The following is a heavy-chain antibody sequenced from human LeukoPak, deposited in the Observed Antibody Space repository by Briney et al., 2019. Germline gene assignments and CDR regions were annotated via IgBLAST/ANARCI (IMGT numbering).Heavy chain of an antibody. CDR2: IRYDGSNK. J-gene: IGHJ4*02. D-gene: IGHD2-15*01. CDR1: GFTFSSYG. CDR3: AKDFTISPQWWSYYFDY. V-gene: IGHV3-30*02. Sequence: GGSLRLSCAASGFTFSSYGMHWVRQAPGKGLEWVAFIRYDGSNKYYADSVKGRFTISRDNSKNTLYLQMNSLRAEDTAVYYCAKDFTISPQWWSYYFDYWGQGTLVTVSS.